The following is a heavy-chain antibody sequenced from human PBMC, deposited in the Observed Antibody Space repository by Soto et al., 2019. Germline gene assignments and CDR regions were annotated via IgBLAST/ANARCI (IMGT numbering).Heavy chain of an antibody. V-gene: IGHV4-59*01. Sequence: SETLSLTCTVSGGSISSYYWSWIRQPPGKGLEWIGYIYYSGSTNYNPSLKSRVTISVDTSKNQFSLKLSSVTAADTAVYYCARMGSSSITHCGMDVWGQGTTVTVSS. D-gene: IGHD6-13*01. CDR3: ARMGSSSITHCGMDV. CDR1: GGSISSYY. J-gene: IGHJ6*02. CDR2: IYYSGST.